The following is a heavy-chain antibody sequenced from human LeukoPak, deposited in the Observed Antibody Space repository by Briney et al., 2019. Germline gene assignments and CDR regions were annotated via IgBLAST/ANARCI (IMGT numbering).Heavy chain of an antibody. Sequence: SQTLSLTCTVSGGSISSGGYYWSWIRQHPGKGLEWIGRIYTSGSTNYNPSLKSRVTMSVDTSKNQFSLKLSSVTAADTAVYYCAREPVAAAGYFDYWGQGTLVTVSS. V-gene: IGHV4-61*02. CDR1: GGSISSGGYY. J-gene: IGHJ4*02. D-gene: IGHD6-13*01. CDR2: IYTSGST. CDR3: AREPVAAAGYFDY.